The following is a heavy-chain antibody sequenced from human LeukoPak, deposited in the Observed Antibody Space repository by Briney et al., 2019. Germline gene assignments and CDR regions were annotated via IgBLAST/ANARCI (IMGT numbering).Heavy chain of an antibody. Sequence: GGSLRLSCAASGFTFSGNCMHWVRQAPGKGLVWVSRLDSDASITNYADSVKGRFTISSDNAKNTLYLQMKSLKDEDTAVYYCARVRGYSGYFYGMDVWGQGTTVTVSS. V-gene: IGHV3-74*01. CDR1: GFTFSGNC. CDR2: LDSDASIT. CDR3: ARVRGYSGYFYGMDV. D-gene: IGHD5-12*01. J-gene: IGHJ6*02.